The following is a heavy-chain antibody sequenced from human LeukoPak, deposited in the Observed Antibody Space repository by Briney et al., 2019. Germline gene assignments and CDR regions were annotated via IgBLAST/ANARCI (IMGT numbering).Heavy chain of an antibody. CDR1: GFTVSSKH. Sequence: GGSLRLSCAASGFTVSSKHMTWVRQAPGKGLEWVSVVYSGGTTYYADSVKGRFTISKDNPNNTLYLQMNSLRAEDTAVYYCTSRVVVPAAISDYWGQGTLVTVSS. V-gene: IGHV3-53*01. D-gene: IGHD2-2*01. CDR3: TSRVVVPAAISDY. J-gene: IGHJ4*02. CDR2: VYSGGTT.